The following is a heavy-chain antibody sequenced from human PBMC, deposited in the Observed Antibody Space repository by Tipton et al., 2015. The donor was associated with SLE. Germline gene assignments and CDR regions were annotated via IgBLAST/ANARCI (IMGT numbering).Heavy chain of an antibody. D-gene: IGHD3-3*01. CDR1: GFTFSTYW. Sequence: FLRLSCAASGFTFSTYWMGWVRQAPGKGLEWVANIKQDESERNYVDSVKGRFTISRDNAKNSLYLQMNSLRAEDTAVYYCANLYYDFWSGYLQDAFDIWGQGTMVTVSS. CDR2: IKQDESER. J-gene: IGHJ3*02. CDR3: ANLYYDFWSGYLQDAFDI. V-gene: IGHV3-7*01.